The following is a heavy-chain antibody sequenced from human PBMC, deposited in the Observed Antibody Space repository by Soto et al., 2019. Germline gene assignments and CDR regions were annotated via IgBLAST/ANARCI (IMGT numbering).Heavy chain of an antibody. V-gene: IGHV1-18*01. CDR3: AREAYSNLLRINWFDP. CDR2: ISAYNGNT. D-gene: IGHD4-4*01. Sequence: ASVKVSCKASGYTFTSYGISWVRQAPGQGLEWMGWISAYNGNTNYAQKLQGRVTMTTDTSTSTAYMELRSLRSDDTAVYYCAREAYSNLLRINWFDPWGQGTLVTVSS. J-gene: IGHJ5*02. CDR1: GYTFTSYG.